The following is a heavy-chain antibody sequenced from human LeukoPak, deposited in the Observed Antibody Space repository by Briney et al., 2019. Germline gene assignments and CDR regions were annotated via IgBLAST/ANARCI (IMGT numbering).Heavy chain of an antibody. Sequence: GGSLRLSCAASGFTFKHYAMNWVRQAPGKGLEWVSYISSNSRTASYADSVKGRFTISRDNGRNLLFLQMNSLRDEDTAVYYCARVQWEPLEHPVEAFDFWGQGTMVIVSS. CDR2: ISSNSRTA. CDR3: ARVQWEPLEHPVEAFDF. D-gene: IGHD1-26*01. J-gene: IGHJ3*01. V-gene: IGHV3-48*02. CDR1: GFTFKHYA.